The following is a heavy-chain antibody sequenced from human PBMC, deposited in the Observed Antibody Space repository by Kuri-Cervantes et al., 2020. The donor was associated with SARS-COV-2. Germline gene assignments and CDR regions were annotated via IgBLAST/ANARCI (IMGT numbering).Heavy chain of an antibody. Sequence: GSLRLSCTVSGGSISSYYWSWIRQPPGKGLKWIGYIYYSGSTNYNPSLKSRVTISVDTFKNQFSLKLSSVTAADTAVYYCARIVGNDAFDIWGQGTMVTVSS. D-gene: IGHD2-21*01. J-gene: IGHJ3*02. V-gene: IGHV4-59*08. CDR1: GGSISSYY. CDR3: ARIVGNDAFDI. CDR2: IYYSGST.